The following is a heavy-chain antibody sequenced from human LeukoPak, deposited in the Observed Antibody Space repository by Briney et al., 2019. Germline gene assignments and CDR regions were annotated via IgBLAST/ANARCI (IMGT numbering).Heavy chain of an antibody. Sequence: PGGSLRLSCAASGFTFSSYWMSWVRQAPGKGLEWVANIKQDGSEKYYVDSVKGRFTISRDNAKNSLYLQMNSLRAEDTAVYYCAGGSPDYYGSGSLGDYWGQGTLVTVSS. CDR2: IKQDGSEK. CDR3: AGGSPDYYGSGSLGDY. CDR1: GFTFSSYW. D-gene: IGHD3-10*01. J-gene: IGHJ4*02. V-gene: IGHV3-7*01.